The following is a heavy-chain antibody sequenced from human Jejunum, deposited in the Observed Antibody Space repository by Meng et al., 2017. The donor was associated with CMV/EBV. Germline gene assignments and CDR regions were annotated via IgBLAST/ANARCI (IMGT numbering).Heavy chain of an antibody. CDR2: IYYVGST. Sequence: SGGSVRNGSHYWGWLRQPPGKPLEWLGSIYYVGSTSYNPSLKNRLTLSIDRSRNEFSLELRSVTAADTAVYFCARNRTDNAAFDVWGRGTLVTVSS. V-gene: IGHV4-61*01. CDR1: GGSVRNGSHY. J-gene: IGHJ3*01. CDR3: ARNRTDNAAFDV. D-gene: IGHD2-8*01.